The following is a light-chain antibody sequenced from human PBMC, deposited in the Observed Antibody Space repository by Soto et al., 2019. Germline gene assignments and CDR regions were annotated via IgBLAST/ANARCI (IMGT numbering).Light chain of an antibody. CDR1: SSDVGSYDL. V-gene: IGLV2-23*01. CDR3: CSYAGSRNLV. Sequence: QSVLTQPASVSGSPGQSITISCTGTSSDVGSYDLVSWYQQHPGEAPKLMIYEGSKRPSGISNRFSGSKSGNTASLTISGLQAEEEADYYCCSYAGSRNLVFGGGTKLTVL. CDR2: EGS. J-gene: IGLJ2*01.